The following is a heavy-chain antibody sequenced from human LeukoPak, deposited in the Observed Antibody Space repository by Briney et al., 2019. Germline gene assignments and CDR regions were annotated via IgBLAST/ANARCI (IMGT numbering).Heavy chain of an antibody. D-gene: IGHD7-27*01. CDR1: GFSFTTHV. J-gene: IGHJ4*02. CDR3: ARASGQAFDY. CDR2: ISGAGSGT. V-gene: IGHV3-23*01. Sequence: GGSLRLSCAASGFSFTTHVMNWVRQAPGKGLEWVSAISGAGSGTDYADSVKGRFTISRDNSKNTLYVQMNGLRAEDTAAYYCARASGQAFDYWGQGTLVTVSS.